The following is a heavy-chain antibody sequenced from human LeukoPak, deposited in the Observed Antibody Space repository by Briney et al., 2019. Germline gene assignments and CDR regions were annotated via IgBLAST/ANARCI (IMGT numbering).Heavy chain of an antibody. J-gene: IGHJ6*02. CDR1: GYTFTSYA. D-gene: IGHD3-10*01. CDR2: INTNTGNP. Sequence: ASVKVSCKASGYTFTSYAMNWVRQAPGQGLEWMGWINTNTGNPTYAQGFTGRFVFSLDTSVSTAYLQIGSLKAEDTAVYYCARDRVGFGELLSYGMDVWGQGTTVTVSS. V-gene: IGHV7-4-1*01. CDR3: ARDRVGFGELLSYGMDV.